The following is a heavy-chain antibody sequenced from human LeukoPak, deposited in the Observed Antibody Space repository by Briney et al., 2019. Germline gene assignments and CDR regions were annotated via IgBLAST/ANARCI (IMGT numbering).Heavy chain of an antibody. J-gene: IGHJ6*03. CDR1: GYTFTGYY. CDR3: ARDGGDTATDDYYYYYMDV. V-gene: IGHV1-2*02. D-gene: IGHD5-18*01. CDR2: INPNSGGT. Sequence: GASVKVSCKASGYTFTGYYTHWVRQAPGQGLEWMGWINPNSGGTNYAQKFQGRVTMTRDMSTSTVYMELSSLRSEDTAVYYCARDGGDTATDDYYYYYMDVWGKGTTVTVSS.